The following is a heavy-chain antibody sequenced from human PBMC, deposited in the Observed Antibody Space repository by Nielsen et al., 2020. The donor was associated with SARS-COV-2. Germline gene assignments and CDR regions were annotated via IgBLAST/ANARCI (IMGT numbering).Heavy chain of an antibody. D-gene: IGHD2-2*01. Sequence: ETLSLTCAASGFTFSRHWMHWVRQAPGKGLVWVSRINSDGSSTTYADSVKGRFTISRDYAKNTLYLQMNSLRAEDTAVYYCARDSWDIVVVPGATGRRPSDAYYYGMDVWGQGTTVTVSS. CDR3: ARDSWDIVVVPGATGRRPSDAYYYGMDV. CDR2: INSDGSST. CDR1: GFTFSRHW. V-gene: IGHV3-74*01. J-gene: IGHJ6*02.